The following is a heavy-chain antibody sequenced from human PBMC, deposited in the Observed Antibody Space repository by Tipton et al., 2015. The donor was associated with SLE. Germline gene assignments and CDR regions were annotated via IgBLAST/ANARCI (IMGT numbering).Heavy chain of an antibody. D-gene: IGHD4-17*01. J-gene: IGHJ4*02. CDR2: IYDSGST. CDR3: ARHAGDYAYFDS. V-gene: IGHV4-59*08. Sequence: TLSLTCTVSGDSISGHYRSWIRQPPGKGLEWIGYIYDSGSTSYNPSLKSRVTISEDTSKRQFSLKLSSVTAADTAVYYCARHAGDYAYFDSWGQGTLVTVSS. CDR1: GDSISGHY.